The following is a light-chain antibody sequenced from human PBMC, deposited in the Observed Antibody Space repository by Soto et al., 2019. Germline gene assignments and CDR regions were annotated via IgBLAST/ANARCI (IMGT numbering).Light chain of an antibody. CDR1: QSLSSW. Sequence: DIHLTQSPSTLSASVGDRATITCRASQSLSSWLAWYQQKPGKAPKLLVYKASSLESGVPSRFSGSGSGTEFNLTISTLQPDDFATYYCQQYEAYPLTFGGGTKVEI. V-gene: IGKV1-5*03. CDR2: KAS. CDR3: QQYEAYPLT. J-gene: IGKJ4*01.